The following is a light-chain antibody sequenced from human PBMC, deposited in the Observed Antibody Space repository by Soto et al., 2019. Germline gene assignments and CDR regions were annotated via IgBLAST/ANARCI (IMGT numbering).Light chain of an antibody. Sequence: QLVLTQSPSASASLGASVKFTCTLSSGHSSYAIAWHQQQPEKGPRYLMKLNSDGSHNKGDGIPDRFSGSSSGAERYLIISSLQSEDEADYYCQTWDTGSVIFGGGTKLTVL. CDR2: LNSDGSH. CDR3: QTWDTGSVI. CDR1: SGHSSYA. V-gene: IGLV4-69*01. J-gene: IGLJ2*01.